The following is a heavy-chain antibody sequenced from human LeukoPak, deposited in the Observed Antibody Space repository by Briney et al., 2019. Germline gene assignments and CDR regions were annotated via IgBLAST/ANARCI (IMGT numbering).Heavy chain of an antibody. CDR3: ARVTGEDFCSGYPGYYYYGMDV. J-gene: IGHJ6*02. V-gene: IGHV4-59*01. D-gene: IGHD3-3*01. CDR1: GGSISSYY. Sequence: PETLSLTCTVSGGSISSYYWSWIRQPPGKGLEWIGYIYYSGSTNYNPSIKSRVTISVDTSKNQFSLKLSSVTAADTAVYYCARVTGEDFCSGYPGYYYYGMDVWGQGTTVTVSS. CDR2: IYYSGST.